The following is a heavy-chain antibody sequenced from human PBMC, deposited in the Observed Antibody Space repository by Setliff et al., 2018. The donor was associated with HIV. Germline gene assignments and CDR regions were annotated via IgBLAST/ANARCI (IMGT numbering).Heavy chain of an antibody. CDR3: ASLPDSSGYPDWYFDL. Sequence: GGSLRLSCAASGFTFDDYTMHWVRQAPGKGLEWVSVIYSGGSTYYADSVKGRFTISRDNSKNTLYLQMNSLRAEDTAVYYCASLPDSSGYPDWYFDLWGRGALVTVSS. D-gene: IGHD3-22*01. J-gene: IGHJ2*01. CDR1: GFTFDDYT. CDR2: IYSGGST. V-gene: IGHV3-66*02.